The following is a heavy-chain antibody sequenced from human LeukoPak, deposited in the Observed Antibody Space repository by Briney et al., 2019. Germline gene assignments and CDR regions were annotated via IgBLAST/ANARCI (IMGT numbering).Heavy chain of an antibody. CDR3: ARDWYGDYGGLGPLDY. CDR2: INPNSGGT. Sequence: ASVKVSCKASGYTFTGYYMHWVRQAPGQGLEWMGWINPNSGGTNYAQKFQGRVTMTRDTSISTAYMELSRLRSDDTAVYYCARDWYGDYGGLGPLDYWGQGTLVTVSS. V-gene: IGHV1-2*02. D-gene: IGHD4-17*01. CDR1: GYTFTGYY. J-gene: IGHJ4*02.